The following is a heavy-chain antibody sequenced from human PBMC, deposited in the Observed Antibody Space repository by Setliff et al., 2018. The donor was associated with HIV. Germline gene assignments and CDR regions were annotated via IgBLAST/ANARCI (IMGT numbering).Heavy chain of an antibody. CDR2: IYYSATT. CDR3: ARVSHGTNWTDY. V-gene: IGHV4-39*07. J-gene: IGHJ4*02. Sequence: SETLSLTCTVSGGSISSTNYYLGWIRQTPGKGLEWIGIIYYSATTYYNPSLKCRVTMSVDTSTIRLSLKVHSVTASDTAMYCCARVSHGTNWTDYWGQGTLVTVSS. D-gene: IGHD1-1*01. CDR1: GGSISSTNYY.